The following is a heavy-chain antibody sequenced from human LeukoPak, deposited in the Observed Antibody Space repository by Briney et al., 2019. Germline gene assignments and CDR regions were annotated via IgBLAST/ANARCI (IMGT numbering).Heavy chain of an antibody. V-gene: IGHV3-30*02. Sequence: GGSLRLSCAASGFTFSNYGMHWVRQAPGKGVEWVASIRYDGFNKYYADSLKGRFTISRDNSKNSLYMQMNSLRAEDTAVYYCAKKTIVGATVDAFDIWGQGTMVIVSS. D-gene: IGHD1-26*01. CDR1: GFTFSNYG. J-gene: IGHJ3*02. CDR3: AKKTIVGATVDAFDI. CDR2: IRYDGFNK.